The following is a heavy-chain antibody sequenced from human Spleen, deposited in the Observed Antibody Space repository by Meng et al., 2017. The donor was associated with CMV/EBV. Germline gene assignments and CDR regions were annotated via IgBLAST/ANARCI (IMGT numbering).Heavy chain of an antibody. CDR1: SMTPRDW. V-gene: IGHV4-4*02. J-gene: IGHJ4*02. Sequence: SMTPRDWWSCVRQHPGKGLEWIGEIYHSGSTNYSPSLKSRVTMSVGKSKNQFSLRLTSVTAADTAVYYCVRGAPYTSGQVERYSFDYWGQGTLVTVSS. CDR3: VRGAPYTSGQVERYSFDY. CDR2: IYHSGST. D-gene: IGHD5-18*01.